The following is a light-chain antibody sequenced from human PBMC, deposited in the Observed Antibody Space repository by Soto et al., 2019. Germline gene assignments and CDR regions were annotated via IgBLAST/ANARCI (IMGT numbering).Light chain of an antibody. CDR2: SPS. CDR3: QQYAGSPRT. Sequence: VLAHSPATLSVSPGERGSLTWRXSQSLGTFCLGWLQQKSGRAPRLLIYSPSRTATASPDRFTGSGSATDFTRTINRVEPEDFAVYFGQQYAGSPRTFGQGTKV. J-gene: IGKJ1*01. V-gene: IGKV3-20*01. CDR1: QSLGTFC.